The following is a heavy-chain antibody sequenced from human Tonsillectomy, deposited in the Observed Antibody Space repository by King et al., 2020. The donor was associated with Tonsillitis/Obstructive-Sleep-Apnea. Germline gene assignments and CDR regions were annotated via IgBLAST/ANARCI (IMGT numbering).Heavy chain of an antibody. CDR1: GFTFSSYA. D-gene: IGHD3-3*01. V-gene: IGHV3-30*01. CDR3: AVGGRDFWSGYPSSHFDY. J-gene: IGHJ4*02. CDR2: ISSDGTKN. Sequence: VQLVESGGGVVQPGRSLRLSCAASGFTFSSYAMHWVRQAPGKGLERVAIISSDGTKNSFADSVKGRFLISRDNSKNTLYLQMNSLRAEDTAVYYCAVGGRDFWSGYPSSHFDYWGQGTLVTVSS.